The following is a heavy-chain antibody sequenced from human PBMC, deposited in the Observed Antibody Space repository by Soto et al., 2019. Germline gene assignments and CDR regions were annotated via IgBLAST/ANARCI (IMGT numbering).Heavy chain of an antibody. J-gene: IGHJ5*02. Sequence: QVQLQQWGAGLLKPSETLSLTCAVYGGSFSGYYWSWIRQPPGKGLEWIGEINHSGSTNYNPSLKSRVTISVDTSKNQFSLKLSSVTAADTAVYYCARGGYDYIWGSYRYTSPGNWFDPWGQGTLVTVSS. V-gene: IGHV4-34*01. CDR1: GGSFSGYY. CDR2: INHSGST. CDR3: ARGGYDYIWGSYRYTSPGNWFDP. D-gene: IGHD3-16*02.